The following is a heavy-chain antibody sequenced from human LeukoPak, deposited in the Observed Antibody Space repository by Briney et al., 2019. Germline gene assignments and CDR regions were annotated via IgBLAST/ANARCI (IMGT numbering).Heavy chain of an antibody. V-gene: IGHV4-34*01. CDR3: ARGLGNPYYFDY. J-gene: IGHJ4*02. Sequence: SETLSLTCTVSGGSISSYYWSWIRQPPGKGLEWIGEINHSGSTNYNPSHKSRVTISVDTSKNQFSLKLSSVTAADTAVYYCARGLGNPYYFDYWGQGTLVTVSS. D-gene: IGHD7-27*01. CDR1: GGSISSYY. CDR2: INHSGST.